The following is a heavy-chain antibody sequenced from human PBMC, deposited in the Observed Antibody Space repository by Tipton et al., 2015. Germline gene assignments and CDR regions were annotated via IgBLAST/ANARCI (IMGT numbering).Heavy chain of an antibody. Sequence: TLSLTCAVSAYSISSDYYWAWIRQPPGKGLEWIGSLYFSGSTYYNPSLKSRVTISIDRFKNQFSLELSSVTAADTAVYYCASPSLPHDRGDYYFQSWGQGSLVTVSS. CDR3: ASPSLPHDRGDYYFQS. D-gene: IGHD2-21*02. CDR2: LYFSGST. J-gene: IGHJ4*02. CDR1: AYSISSDYY. V-gene: IGHV4-38-2*01.